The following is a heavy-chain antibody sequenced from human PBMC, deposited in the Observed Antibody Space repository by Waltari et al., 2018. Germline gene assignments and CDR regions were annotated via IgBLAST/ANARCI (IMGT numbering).Heavy chain of an antibody. D-gene: IGHD3-16*01. Sequence: EVQFVESGGDLVQPGGSLRLSCAGLGFPFSNYWMKWIRQAPGKGLEWVANINQDGSRKFFVDSVKGRFTISRDNAKNSVYLEMNSLRVDDTAMYYCMGGSFSSDPWGQGTPVTVSS. V-gene: IGHV3-7*01. J-gene: IGHJ5*02. CDR1: GFPFSNYW. CDR3: MGGSFSSDP. CDR2: INQDGSRK.